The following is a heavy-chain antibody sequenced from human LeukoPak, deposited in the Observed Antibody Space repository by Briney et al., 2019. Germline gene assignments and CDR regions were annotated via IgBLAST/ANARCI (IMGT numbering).Heavy chain of an antibody. V-gene: IGHV4-59*12. CDR3: AREPRGNYGLDRFDP. CDR1: GGSISSYY. J-gene: IGHJ5*02. CDR2: IYYSGRT. D-gene: IGHD4-11*01. Sequence: PSETLSLTCTVSGGSISSYYWSWIRQPPGKGLEWIGYIYYSGRTKYNPSLKSRVTISVDTSKNQFSLKLSSVTAADTAVYYCAREPRGNYGLDRFDPWGQGTLVTVSS.